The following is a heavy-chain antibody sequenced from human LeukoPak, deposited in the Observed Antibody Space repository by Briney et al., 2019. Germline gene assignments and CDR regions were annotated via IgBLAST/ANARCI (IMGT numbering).Heavy chain of an antibody. D-gene: IGHD2-2*01. J-gene: IGHJ5*02. CDR3: ARFYPMCSSSSCHTP. CDR2: VSNSGNSR. V-gene: IGHV3-48*03. Sequence: GGSLRLSCAASGFTFSSYEMSWVRQGPGKGLEWVAYVSNSGNSRYYADSVKGRFTISRDNAKNSLYLEMNSLRAEDTALYYCARFYPMCSSSSCHTPWGQGTRVTVSS. CDR1: GFTFSSYE.